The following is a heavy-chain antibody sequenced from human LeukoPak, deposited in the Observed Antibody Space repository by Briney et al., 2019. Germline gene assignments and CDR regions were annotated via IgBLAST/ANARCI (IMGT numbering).Heavy chain of an antibody. Sequence: PGGSLRLSCVASGFTFSSYGMHWVRQAPGKGLEWEAFISYDGSNRYYVDSVKGRFTISRDNSKNTLYLQMNSLRPEDTAVYYCARSIVRKYYDFWSFSAGDWGQGTLVTVSS. CDR1: GFTFSSYG. CDR3: ARSIVRKYYDFWSFSAGD. CDR2: ISYDGSNR. V-gene: IGHV3-30*03. J-gene: IGHJ4*02. D-gene: IGHD3-3*01.